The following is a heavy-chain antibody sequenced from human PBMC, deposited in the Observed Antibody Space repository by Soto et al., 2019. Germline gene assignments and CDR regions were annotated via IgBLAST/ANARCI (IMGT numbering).Heavy chain of an antibody. CDR3: ARGGVSSSSNWFDP. CDR1: GGSFSNYY. D-gene: IGHD6-13*01. CDR2: INHSGST. Sequence: SETLSLTCAVYGGSFSNYYWSWIRQPPGKGLEWIGEINHSGSTNYNPSLKSRVTISVDTSKNQFSLKLSSVTAADTAVYYCARGGVSSSSNWFDPWGQGTLVTVSS. V-gene: IGHV4-34*01. J-gene: IGHJ5*02.